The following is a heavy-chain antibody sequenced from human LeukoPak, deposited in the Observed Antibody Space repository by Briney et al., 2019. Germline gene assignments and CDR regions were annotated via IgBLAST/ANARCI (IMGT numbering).Heavy chain of an antibody. D-gene: IGHD2-8*02. J-gene: IGHJ4*02. CDR2: ILGGGGT. V-gene: IGHV3-66*01. CDR1: GFTVSSNY. Sequence: PGGSLRLSCAASGFTVSSNYMTWVRQAPGKGLEWVSVILGGGGTYYADSVKGRFTISRDNSKNTSYLQMNSLRAEDTAVYYCARGLVLTYYCFESWGQGTLVTVSS. CDR3: ARGLVLTYYCFES.